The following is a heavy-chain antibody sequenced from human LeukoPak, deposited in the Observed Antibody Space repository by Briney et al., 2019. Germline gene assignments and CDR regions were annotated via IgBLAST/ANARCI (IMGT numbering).Heavy chain of an antibody. CDR2: IYSGGIT. V-gene: IGHV3-66*01. J-gene: IGHJ4*02. CDR3: ARVDGSSGYYQPYFDY. D-gene: IGHD3-22*01. CDR1: GFTVSSNY. Sequence: GGSLRLSCAASGFTVSSNYMSWVRRAPGKGLEWVSLIYSGGITYYADSVKGRFTISRDNSKSTLFFQMNSLRAEDTAVYYCARVDGSSGYYQPYFDYWGQGTLVTVSS.